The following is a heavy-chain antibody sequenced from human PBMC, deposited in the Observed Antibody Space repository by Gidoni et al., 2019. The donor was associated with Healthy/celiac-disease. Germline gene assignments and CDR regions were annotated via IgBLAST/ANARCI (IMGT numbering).Heavy chain of an antibody. D-gene: IGHD6-19*01. CDR1: GCSLSTSGVG. V-gene: IGHV2-5*02. CDR3: AHSFWLAVAGGLDY. CDR2: IYWDDDK. J-gene: IGHJ4*02. Sequence: QITLKESGPTLVKPTQTLTLTCTFSGCSLSTSGVGVGWIRQPPGKALEWLALIYWDDDKRYSPSLKSRLTITKDTSKNQVVLTMTNMDPVDTATYYCAHSFWLAVAGGLDYWGQGTLVTVSS.